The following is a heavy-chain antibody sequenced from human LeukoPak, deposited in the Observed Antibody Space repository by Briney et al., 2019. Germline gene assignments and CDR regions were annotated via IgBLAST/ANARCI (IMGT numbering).Heavy chain of an antibody. J-gene: IGHJ4*02. Sequence: PGGSLRLSCAASGFTFTIYGVHWVRQAPGKGLEWVAFIRYDESDKYYADSVKGRLTISRDNAKNSLYLQMNSLRAEDTAVYYCAREDSGYTYGTNGYWGQGTLVTVSS. D-gene: IGHD5-18*01. V-gene: IGHV3-30*02. CDR2: IRYDESDK. CDR3: AREDSGYTYGTNGY. CDR1: GFTFTIYG.